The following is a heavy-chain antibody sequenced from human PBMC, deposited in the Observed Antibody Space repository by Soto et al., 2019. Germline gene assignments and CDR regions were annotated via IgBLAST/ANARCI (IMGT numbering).Heavy chain of an antibody. V-gene: IGHV5-10-1*01. CDR1: GYSFAGYW. Sequence: PGESLKISCKGSGYSFAGYWITWVRQKPGKGLEWMGRIDPSDSQTYYSPSFRGHVTISVTKSITTVFLQWSSLRASDTDMYYCAREATVDSGWSRELDYWGQGTLVTVSS. CDR3: AREATVDSGWSRELDY. D-gene: IGHD6-19*01. CDR2: IDPSDSQT. J-gene: IGHJ4*02.